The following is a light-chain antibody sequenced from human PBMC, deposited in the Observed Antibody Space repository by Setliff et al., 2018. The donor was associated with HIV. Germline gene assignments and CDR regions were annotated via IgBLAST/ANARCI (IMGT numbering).Light chain of an antibody. J-gene: IGLJ3*02. CDR3: CSYAGNYAWV. V-gene: IGLV2-11*01. CDR1: SSDVGGYSF. CDR2: AVN. Sequence: QSVLTQPHSVSGSPGQSVTISCTGTSSDVGGYSFVSWDQQHPNKAPELMVYAVNKRPSGVPDRFSGSKSGNTASLTISGLQPDDEADYYCCSYAGNYAWVFGGGTKVTVL.